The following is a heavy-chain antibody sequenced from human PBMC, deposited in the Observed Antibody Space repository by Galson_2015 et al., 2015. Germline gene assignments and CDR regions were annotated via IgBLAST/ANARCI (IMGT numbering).Heavy chain of an antibody. Sequence: SLRLSCAASEFTFSSYYMSWVRQAPGKGLEWVSSISSTTTYIHYADSVKGRFTVSRNNAKNSLYLQMNSLGAEDTAVYYCARQILDYDFWSGYYPTNFDYWGQGTLVTVSS. J-gene: IGHJ4*02. D-gene: IGHD3-3*01. CDR1: EFTFSSYY. CDR2: ISSTTTYI. CDR3: ARQILDYDFWSGYYPTNFDY. V-gene: IGHV3-21*01.